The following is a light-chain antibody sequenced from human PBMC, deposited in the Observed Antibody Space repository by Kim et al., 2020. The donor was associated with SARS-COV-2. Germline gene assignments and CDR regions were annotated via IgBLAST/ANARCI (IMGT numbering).Light chain of an antibody. CDR3: QQYNDWPPTYT. V-gene: IGKV3-15*01. CDR1: QSISSN. Sequence: PGTTDTLSRRASQSISSNLAWYQQTPGKATRLLIQNAATRATGIPPRSRGSGFATEFTLTISSLQSEDFAVYYCQQYNDWPPTYTFGQGNKLEL. J-gene: IGKJ2*01. CDR2: NAA.